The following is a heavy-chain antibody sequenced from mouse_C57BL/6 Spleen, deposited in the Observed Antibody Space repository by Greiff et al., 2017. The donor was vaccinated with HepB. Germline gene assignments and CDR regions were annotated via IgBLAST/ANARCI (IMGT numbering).Heavy chain of an antibody. CDR2: IYPGDGDT. Sequence: QVQLQQSGPELVKPGASVKISCKASGYAFSSSWMNWVKQRPGKGLEWIGRIYPGDGDTNYNGKFKGKATLTADKSSSTAYMQLSSLTSEDSAVYFCAREDYSNLYYFDYWGQGTTLTVSS. J-gene: IGHJ2*01. CDR3: AREDYSNLYYFDY. V-gene: IGHV1-82*01. D-gene: IGHD2-5*01. CDR1: GYAFSSSW.